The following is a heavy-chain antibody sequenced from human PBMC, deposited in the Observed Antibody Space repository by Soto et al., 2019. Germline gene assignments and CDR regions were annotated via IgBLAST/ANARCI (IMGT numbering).Heavy chain of an antibody. D-gene: IGHD2-2*01. Sequence: QVQLVQSGSEVKKPGASVKASCKSSGYTFSSYRITWVRQAPGQGLEWMGWVSPYNGDTNYAQQFQGRLTMTTDTSTNTAYMELGSLRSDDTAVYYCAGISQEYCSSDNCYYYGLDVWGQGTTVTVSS. V-gene: IGHV1-18*04. CDR1: GYTFSSYR. J-gene: IGHJ6*02. CDR3: AGISQEYCSSDNCYYYGLDV. CDR2: VSPYNGDT.